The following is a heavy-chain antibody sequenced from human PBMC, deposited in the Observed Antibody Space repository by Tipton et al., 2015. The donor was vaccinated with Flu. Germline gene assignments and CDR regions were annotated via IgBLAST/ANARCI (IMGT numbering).Heavy chain of an antibody. J-gene: IGHJ4*02. CDR2: ISYSGST. D-gene: IGHD6-13*01. CDR1: GGSISSYY. Sequence: TLSLTCSVSGGSISSYYWSWIWQSPGKGLEWIGYISYSGSTNYNPSLKSRVTISVDTSKNQFSLKLSSVTAADTAVYYCARLSSNWYHQLDNWGQGTLVTVSS. V-gene: IGHV4-59*01. CDR3: ARLSSNWYHQLDN.